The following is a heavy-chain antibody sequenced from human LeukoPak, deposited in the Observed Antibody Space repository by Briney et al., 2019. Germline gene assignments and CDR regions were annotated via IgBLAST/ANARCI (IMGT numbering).Heavy chain of an antibody. V-gene: IGHV1-18*01. D-gene: IGHD6-19*01. Sequence: GASVKVSCKASGYTFTSYGISWVRQAPGQGLEWLGWISAYNGNTNYAQKLQGRVTMTRNTSISTAYMELSSLRSEDTAVYYCARGSDIAVSRWYGYYYYYMDVWGKGTTVTISS. CDR2: ISAYNGNT. J-gene: IGHJ6*03. CDR1: GYTFTSYG. CDR3: ARGSDIAVSRWYGYYYYYMDV.